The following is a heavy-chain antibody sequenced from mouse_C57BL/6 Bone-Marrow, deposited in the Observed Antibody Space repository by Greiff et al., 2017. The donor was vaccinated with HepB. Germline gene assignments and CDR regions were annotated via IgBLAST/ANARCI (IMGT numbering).Heavy chain of an antibody. CDR3: ARWDGYRSWFAY. V-gene: IGHV1-76*01. J-gene: IGHJ3*01. D-gene: IGHD2-3*01. Sequence: SGAELVRPGASVKLSCKASGYTFTDYYINWVKQRPGQGLEWIARIYPGSGNTYYNEKFKGKATLTAEKSSSTAYMQLSSLTSEYSAVYFCARWDGYRSWFAYWGQGTLVTVSA. CDR2: IYPGSGNT. CDR1: GYTFTDYY.